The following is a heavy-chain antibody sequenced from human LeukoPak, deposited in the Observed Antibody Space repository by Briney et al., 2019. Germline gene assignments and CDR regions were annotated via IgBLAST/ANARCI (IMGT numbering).Heavy chain of an antibody. D-gene: IGHD3-16*02. J-gene: IGHJ4*02. CDR2: IYWDDDK. CDR1: GFSLSTSGVG. Sequence: SGPTLVKPPQTLTLTCTFSGFSLSTSGVGVGWIRQPPGKALEWLALIYWDDDKRYSPSLKSRLTITKDTSKHQVVLTMTNMDPVDTATYYCAHSGYDYVWGSYHSMDTFDYWGQGTLVTVSS. CDR3: AHSGYDYVWGSYHSMDTFDY. V-gene: IGHV2-5*02.